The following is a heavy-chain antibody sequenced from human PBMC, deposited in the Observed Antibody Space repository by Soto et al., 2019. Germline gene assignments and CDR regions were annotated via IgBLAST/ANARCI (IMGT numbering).Heavy chain of an antibody. CDR1: GFTFSSYA. CDR2: ISYDGSNK. D-gene: IGHD3-10*01. CDR3: AKGIFMVRGVIPNYYYYYGMDV. J-gene: IGHJ6*02. Sequence: GGSLRLSCAASGFTFSSYALHWVRQAPGKGLEWVAVISYDGSNKYYADSVKGRFTISRDNSKNTLYLQMNSLRAEDTAVYYCAKGIFMVRGVIPNYYYYYGMDVWGQGTTVTVSS. V-gene: IGHV3-30*18.